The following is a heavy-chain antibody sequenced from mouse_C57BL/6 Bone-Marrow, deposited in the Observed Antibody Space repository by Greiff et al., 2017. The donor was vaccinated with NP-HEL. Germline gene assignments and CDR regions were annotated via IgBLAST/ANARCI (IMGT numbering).Heavy chain of an antibody. D-gene: IGHD2-4*01. CDR2: ISNLAYSF. CDR3: ARQAGDYDWFAY. CDR1: GFTFSDYG. Sequence: EVKLVESGGGLVQPGGSLKLSCAASGFTFSDYGMAWVRQAPRKGPEWVAFISNLAYSFYYADTVTGRFTISSENAKNTMYLEMSSLRSEDTAMYYCARQAGDYDWFAYWGQGTLVTVSA. J-gene: IGHJ3*01. V-gene: IGHV5-15*04.